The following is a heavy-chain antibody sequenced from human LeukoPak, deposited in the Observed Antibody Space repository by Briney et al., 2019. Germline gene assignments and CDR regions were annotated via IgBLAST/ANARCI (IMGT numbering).Heavy chain of an antibody. CDR1: GFTFSISA. V-gene: IGHV3-21*06. CDR2: INNVASHI. CDR3: ARDPTQWLRYGYLDY. J-gene: IGHJ4*02. Sequence: GGSLRLSCSASGFTFSISAMNWVRQAPGKGLEWVSSINNVASHIYYADSVKDRFTISRDDAKNTPYLQMNSLRAEDTAVYYCARDPTQWLRYGYLDYWGQGTLVTVSS. D-gene: IGHD3-22*01.